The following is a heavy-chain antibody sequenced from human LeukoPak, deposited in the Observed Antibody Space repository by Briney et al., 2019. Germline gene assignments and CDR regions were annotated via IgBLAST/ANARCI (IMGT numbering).Heavy chain of an antibody. CDR3: AGNGDY. J-gene: IGHJ4*02. V-gene: IGHV4-59*01. CDR2: IHNSGST. Sequence: SEALSLTCTVSGGSISTYYWNWIRQPPGKGLEWVGYIHNSGSTSYNPSLKSRVTISVDTSKNQFSLKLTSVTAADTAVYYCAGNGDYWGQGTLVTVSS. CDR1: GGSISTYY. D-gene: IGHD2-8*01.